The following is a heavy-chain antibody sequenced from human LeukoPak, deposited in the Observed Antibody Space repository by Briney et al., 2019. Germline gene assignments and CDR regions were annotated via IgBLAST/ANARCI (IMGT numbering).Heavy chain of an antibody. Sequence: SETLSLTRTVSGYSISSGDYWGWIRQPPGKGLEWIGSIYHRGSTYSNPSLKSRVTISVDTSKNQFSLKLSSVTAADTAVYYCARGDSNYWSFDYWGQGTLVTVSS. CDR3: ARGDSNYWSFDY. D-gene: IGHD4-11*01. V-gene: IGHV4-38-2*02. CDR2: IYHRGST. CDR1: GYSISSGDY. J-gene: IGHJ4*02.